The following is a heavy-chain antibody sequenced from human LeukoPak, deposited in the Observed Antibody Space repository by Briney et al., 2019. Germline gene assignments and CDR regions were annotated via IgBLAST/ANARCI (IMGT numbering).Heavy chain of an antibody. V-gene: IGHV4-4*07. D-gene: IGHD3-22*01. CDR2: IYTSGST. Sequence: SETLSLTCTVSGGPISSYYWSWIRQPAGKGLEWIGRIYTSGSTNYNPSLKSRVTISVDKSKNQFSLKLSSVTAADTAVYYCARVGDSYYYDSSGYDYWGQGTLVTVSS. CDR1: GGPISSYY. J-gene: IGHJ4*02. CDR3: ARVGDSYYYDSSGYDY.